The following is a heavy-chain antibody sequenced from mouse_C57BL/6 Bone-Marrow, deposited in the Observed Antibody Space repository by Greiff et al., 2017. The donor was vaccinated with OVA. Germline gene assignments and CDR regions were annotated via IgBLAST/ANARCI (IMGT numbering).Heavy chain of an antibody. D-gene: IGHD1-1*01. V-gene: IGHV5-6*01. CDR1: GFTFSSYG. Sequence: VQLQQSGGDLVKPGGSLKLSCAASGFTFSSYGMSWVRQTPDKRLEWVATISSGGSYTYYPDSVKGRFTISRDNAKNTLYLQMSSLKSEDTAMYYCARQGYYYGSSYGVDYWGQGTTLTVSS. CDR2: ISSGGSYT. J-gene: IGHJ2*01. CDR3: ARQGYYYGSSYGVDY.